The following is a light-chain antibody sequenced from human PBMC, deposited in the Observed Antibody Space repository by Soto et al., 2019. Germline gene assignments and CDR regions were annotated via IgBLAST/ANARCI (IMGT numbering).Light chain of an antibody. V-gene: IGKV1-9*01. J-gene: IGKJ3*01. CDR2: VAS. CDR3: RQLNSYPFT. Sequence: DIQLTQSPSFLSASVVDRVTITCRASQDITSYLAWYQQKPGKAPNLLISVASTFQSGVPSRFSGSGSGTEFTLTISSLQPEDFATYYCRQLNSYPFTFGPGTKVDIK. CDR1: QDITSY.